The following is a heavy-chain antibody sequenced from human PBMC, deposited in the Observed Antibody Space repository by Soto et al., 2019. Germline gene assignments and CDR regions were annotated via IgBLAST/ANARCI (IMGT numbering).Heavy chain of an antibody. CDR3: ARVSITLIRGVIITPRDYYYYGMDV. Sequence: TSETLSLTCTVSNGSISSGDYYFSWIRQPPGKGLEWIGYIYYSGSTYYNPSFKSRVTISLETSKNQFSLRLSSVTAADTAVYYCARVSITLIRGVIITPRDYYYYGMDVWGQGTTVTVSS. CDR2: IYYSGST. J-gene: IGHJ6*02. V-gene: IGHV4-30-4*01. CDR1: NGSISSGDYY. D-gene: IGHD3-10*01.